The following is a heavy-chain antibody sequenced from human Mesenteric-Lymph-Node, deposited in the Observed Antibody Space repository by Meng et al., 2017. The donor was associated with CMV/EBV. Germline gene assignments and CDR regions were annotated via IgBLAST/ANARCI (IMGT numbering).Heavy chain of an antibody. CDR2: ISGSGSTI. Sequence: GESLKISCAASGFTFSDCYMSWFRQAPGQGLEWVSYISGSGSTIYYGDSVKGRFTVSRDNAKNSLYLQMNGLRADDTAVYYCARGRGSSWFDYWGQGTLVTVSS. D-gene: IGHD6-13*01. V-gene: IGHV3-11*01. CDR3: ARGRGSSWFDY. CDR1: GFTFSDCY. J-gene: IGHJ4*02.